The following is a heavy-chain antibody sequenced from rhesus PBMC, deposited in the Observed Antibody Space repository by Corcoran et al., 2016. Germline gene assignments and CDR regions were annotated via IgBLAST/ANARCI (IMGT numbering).Heavy chain of an antibody. CDR3: ARRLATVTLSYFDY. CDR2: IDGNSAST. V-gene: IGHV4-73*01. CDR1: GASISGYY. D-gene: IGHD5-36*02. Sequence: QVKLQQWGEGLVKPSETLSLTCAIYGASISGYYWSWIRQPPGKGLEWIGSIDGNSASTNYSPSHKNRVTISKDTSKNQFSLKLSSVTAADTAVYYCARRLATVTLSYFDYWGQGVLVTVSS. J-gene: IGHJ4*01.